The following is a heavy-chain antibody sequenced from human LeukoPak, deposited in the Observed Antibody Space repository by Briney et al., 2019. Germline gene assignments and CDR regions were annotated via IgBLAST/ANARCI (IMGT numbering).Heavy chain of an antibody. Sequence: SETLSLTCAVYGGSFSGYYWSWIRQPPGRGLEWIGEINHSGSTNYNPSLKSRVTISVDTSKNQFSLKLSSVTAADTAVYYCARGEMATPGTFDYWGQGTLVTVSS. V-gene: IGHV4-34*01. CDR3: ARGEMATPGTFDY. CDR1: GGSFSGYY. CDR2: INHSGST. D-gene: IGHD5-24*01. J-gene: IGHJ4*02.